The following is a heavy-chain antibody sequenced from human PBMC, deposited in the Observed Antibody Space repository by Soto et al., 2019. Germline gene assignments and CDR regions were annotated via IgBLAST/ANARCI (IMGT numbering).Heavy chain of an antibody. CDR2: IYYSGST. Sequence: PSETLSLTCTVSGGSSSSNWWGWIRQPPGKGLEWIGYIYYSGSTNYNPSLKSRVTISVDTSKNQFSLKLSSVTAADTAVYYCARRYGPGFDYWGQGTLVTVSS. J-gene: IGHJ4*02. CDR1: GGSSSSNW. D-gene: IGHD4-17*01. CDR3: ARRYGPGFDY. V-gene: IGHV4-59*08.